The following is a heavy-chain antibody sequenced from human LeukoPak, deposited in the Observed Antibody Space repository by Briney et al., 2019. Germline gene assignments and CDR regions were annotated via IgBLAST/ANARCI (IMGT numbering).Heavy chain of an antibody. D-gene: IGHD3-10*01. V-gene: IGHV3-30*14. J-gene: IGHJ5*02. CDR1: GFTFSSYA. CDR3: ARGPYDSGSPLLNWFDP. CDR2: ISYDGSNK. Sequence: PGGSLRLSCAASGFTFSSYAMHWVRQAPGKGLEWVAVISYDGSNKYYADSVKGRFTISRDNSKNTLYLQMGSLRSEDMAVYYCARGPYDSGSPLLNWFDPWGQGTLVTVSS.